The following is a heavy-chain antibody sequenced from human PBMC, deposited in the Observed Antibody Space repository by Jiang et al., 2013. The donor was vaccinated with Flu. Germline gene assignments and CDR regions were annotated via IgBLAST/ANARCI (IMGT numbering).Heavy chain of an antibody. CDR2: ISRNSAYI. V-gene: IGHV3-21*01. D-gene: IGHD4-11*01. CDR1: GFIFSGNT. J-gene: IGHJ6*02. CDR3: AREKPSKTYVHYYGMDV. Sequence: QLVESGGGLVEPGGSLRLSCAASGFIFSGNTMNWVRQVPGKGLEWVASISRNSAYIYYSNSVRGRFTIFRDNARNSVYLQMNSLRAEDTAVYYCAREKPSKTYVHYYGMDVWGLGTTVTVSS.